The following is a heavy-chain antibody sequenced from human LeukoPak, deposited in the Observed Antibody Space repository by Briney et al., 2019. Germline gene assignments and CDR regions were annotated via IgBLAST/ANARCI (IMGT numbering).Heavy chain of an antibody. CDR2: ISSYNGNT. D-gene: IGHD2-15*01. CDR1: GYMFNAYG. Sequence: ASVKVSCKASGYMFNAYGISWVRQAPGQGLEWMGWISSYNGNTNYPQKFQGRVTVTTDTPTTTAYMELTSLTSDDTAMYYCAREVILNAAYCSDCNSGQFFDHWGQGTLVTVSS. CDR3: AREVILNAAYCSDCNSGQFFDH. J-gene: IGHJ4*02. V-gene: IGHV1-18*04.